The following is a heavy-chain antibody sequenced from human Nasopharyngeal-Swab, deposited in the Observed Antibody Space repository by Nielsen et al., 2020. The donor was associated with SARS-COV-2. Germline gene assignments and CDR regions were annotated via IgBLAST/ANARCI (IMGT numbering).Heavy chain of an antibody. Sequence: ASVKVSCKTSGTYVISWVRQAPGQGLEWVGRFSPYNSKANYAQNIHGRVTMTTDTSTSTAYMELSSLRSDDTAVYYCAWDCSTSSCHLVWGQGTLVTVSS. V-gene: IGHV1-18*01. CDR1: GTYV. CDR3: AWDCSTSSCHLV. CDR2: FSPYNSKA. J-gene: IGHJ4*02. D-gene: IGHD2-2*01.